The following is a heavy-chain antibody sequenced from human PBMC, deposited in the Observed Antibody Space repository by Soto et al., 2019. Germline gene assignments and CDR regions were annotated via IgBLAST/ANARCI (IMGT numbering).Heavy chain of an antibody. D-gene: IGHD6-19*01. CDR1: GFTFSDYA. CDR3: AKGVRQWLVTSDLNY. CDR2: VSHDGRNT. V-gene: IGHV3-30*18. Sequence: VQLVESGGGVVQPGRSLRLSCAASGFTFSDYAMHWVRQAPGKGLEWVAVVSHDGRNTHYADSVKGRFTISRDSSKNTGSLEMTSLRAEDTAVYYCAKGVRQWLVTSDLNYWGQGALVTVSS. J-gene: IGHJ4*02.